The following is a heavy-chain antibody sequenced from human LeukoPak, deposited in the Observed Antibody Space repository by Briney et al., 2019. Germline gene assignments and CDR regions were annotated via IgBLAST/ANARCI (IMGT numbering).Heavy chain of an antibody. V-gene: IGHV3-23*01. D-gene: IGHD3-10*01. CDR3: AKVVTMVRGFDY. CDR1: GFTFSSYA. J-gene: IGHJ4*02. Sequence: GGSLRLSCAASGFTFSSYAMSWVRQAPGKGLEWVSAISGSGGGTYYADSVKGRFTISRDNSKNTLYLQMNSLRAEDTAVYYCAKVVTMVRGFDYWGQGTLVTVSS. CDR2: ISGSGGGT.